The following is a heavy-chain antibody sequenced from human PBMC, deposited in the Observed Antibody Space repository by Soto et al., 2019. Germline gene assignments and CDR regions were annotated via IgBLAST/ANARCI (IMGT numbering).Heavy chain of an antibody. CDR2: ISAYNGNT. CDR1: GYTFTSYG. CDR3: AREEVVGAAPYYYGMDV. Sequence: ASVKVSCKASGYTFTSYGISWVRQAPGQGLEWMGWISAYNGNTNYAQKLQGRVTMTTDTSTSTAYMELRSLRSDDTAVYYCAREEVVGAAPYYYGMDVWGQGITVTVSS. D-gene: IGHD1-26*01. J-gene: IGHJ6*02. V-gene: IGHV1-18*01.